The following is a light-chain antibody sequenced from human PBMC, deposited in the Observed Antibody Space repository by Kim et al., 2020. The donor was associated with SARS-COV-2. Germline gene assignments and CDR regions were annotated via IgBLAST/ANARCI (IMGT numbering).Light chain of an antibody. Sequence: DSVLTQSPGTLSLSPGERATLPCRASQTVAGSQLAWYQQKPGQAPRLLIYGASRRATGIPDRFSGSGSGRDFTLTISRLEPEDFAVYYCQHYGTSRTFGQGTKVDIK. CDR3: QHYGTSRT. CDR1: QTVAGSQ. CDR2: GAS. V-gene: IGKV3-20*01. J-gene: IGKJ1*01.